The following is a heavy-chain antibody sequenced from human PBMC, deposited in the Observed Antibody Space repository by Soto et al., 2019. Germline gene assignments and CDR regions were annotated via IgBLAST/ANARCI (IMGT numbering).Heavy chain of an antibody. CDR1: GFTVSSNY. J-gene: IGHJ6*03. CDR2: IYSGGST. V-gene: IGHV3-53*01. CDR3: TRDLRYCSSSSCYNFYYYMDV. D-gene: IGHD2-2*02. Sequence: HPGGSLRLSCAASGFTVSSNYMSWVRQAPGKGLEWVSIIYSGGSTYYADSVKGRFTISRHSSENTLYLQMNSLRDEDTAVYYCTRDLRYCSSSSCYNFYYYMDVWGKGTTVTVSS.